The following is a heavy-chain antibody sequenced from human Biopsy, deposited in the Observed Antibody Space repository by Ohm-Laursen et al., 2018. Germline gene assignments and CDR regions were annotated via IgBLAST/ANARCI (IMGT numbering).Heavy chain of an antibody. CDR1: GYTLTELS. J-gene: IGHJ4*02. V-gene: IGHV1-24*01. CDR3: ATGPYYDTRFYYNVRPFDF. D-gene: IGHD3-10*01. CDR2: FDREERKT. Sequence: ASVKVSCNVSGYTLTELSIHWVRQTGGKGLEWMGGFDREERKTVYAEKFQGRVTMTEDTSTDTVYMEMTSLRSDDTAVYYCATGPYYDTRFYYNVRPFDFWGQGTLVTVSS.